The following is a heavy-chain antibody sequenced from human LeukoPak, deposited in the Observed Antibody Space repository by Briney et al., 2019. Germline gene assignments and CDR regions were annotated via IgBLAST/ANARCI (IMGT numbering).Heavy chain of an antibody. CDR2: ISYDGSNK. J-gene: IGHJ4*02. CDR1: GFTFSNAW. CDR3: ARGGSGWSNYFDY. Sequence: GGSLRLSCAASGFTFSNAWMNWVRQAPGKGLEWVAVISYDGSNKYYADSVKGRFTISRDNSKNTLYLQMNSLRAEDTAVYYCARGGSGWSNYFDYWGQGTLVTVSS. V-gene: IGHV3-30-3*01. D-gene: IGHD6-19*01.